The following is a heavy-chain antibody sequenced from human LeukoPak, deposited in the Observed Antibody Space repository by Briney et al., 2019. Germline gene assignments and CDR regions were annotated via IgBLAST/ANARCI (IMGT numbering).Heavy chain of an antibody. CDR1: GFTFSSYA. Sequence: GGSLRLSCAASGFTFSSYAMSWVRQAPGKGLEWVSAISGSGGSTYYADSVKGRFTISRDNSKNTLYLQMNSPGAEDTAVYYCAKDRPPYYDSSGHPSGHFDYWGQGTLVTVSS. CDR2: ISGSGGST. J-gene: IGHJ4*02. V-gene: IGHV3-23*01. CDR3: AKDRPPYYDSSGHPSGHFDY. D-gene: IGHD3-22*01.